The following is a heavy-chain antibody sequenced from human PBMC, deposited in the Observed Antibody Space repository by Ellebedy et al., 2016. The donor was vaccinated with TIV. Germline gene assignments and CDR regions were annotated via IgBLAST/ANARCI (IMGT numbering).Heavy chain of an antibody. V-gene: IGHV3-30-3*01. CDR2: ISYDGSNK. D-gene: IGHD5-24*01. CDR1: GFTFSSYA. CDR3: ARRGFRDGYNFVDY. J-gene: IGHJ4*02. Sequence: GESLKISCAASGFTFSSYAMHWVRQAPGKGLEWVAVISYDGSNKYYADSVKGRFTISRDNSKNTLYLQMNSLRAEDTAVYYCARRGFRDGYNFVDYWGQGTLVTVSS.